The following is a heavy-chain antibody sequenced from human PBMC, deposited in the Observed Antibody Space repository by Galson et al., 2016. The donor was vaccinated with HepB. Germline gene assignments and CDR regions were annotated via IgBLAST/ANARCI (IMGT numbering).Heavy chain of an antibody. Sequence: SLKLSCKASGYTFTRHYMHWVRQAPGQGLEWMGRINPLFGGTDYAQQFQGRLTMSRDTSTSTADMQLSSLTSEDTAVYYWARGIPLAVKWLGWFDPWGQGTLVTVSS. CDR3: ARGIPLAVKWLGWFDP. CDR1: GYTFTRHY. CDR2: INPLFGGT. V-gene: IGHV1-46*01. J-gene: IGHJ5*02. D-gene: IGHD5-12*01.